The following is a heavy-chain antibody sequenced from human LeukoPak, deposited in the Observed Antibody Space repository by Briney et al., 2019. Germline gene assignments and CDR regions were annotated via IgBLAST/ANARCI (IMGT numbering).Heavy chain of an antibody. CDR3: ARCYTIGYSSGWYYGY. CDR1: GYSFTSYW. V-gene: IGHV5-51*01. Sequence: KNGESLKISCKGSGYSFTSYWIGWVRQMPGKGLEWMGIIYPGDSDTRYSPSFQGQVTISADKSISTAYLQWSSLKASDTAVYYCARCYTIGYSSGWYYGYWGQGTLVTVSS. D-gene: IGHD6-19*01. CDR2: IYPGDSDT. J-gene: IGHJ4*02.